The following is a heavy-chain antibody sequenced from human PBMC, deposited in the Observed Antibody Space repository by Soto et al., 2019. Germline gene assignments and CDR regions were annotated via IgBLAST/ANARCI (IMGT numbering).Heavy chain of an antibody. CDR2: IYYSGST. V-gene: IGHV4-39*01. D-gene: IGHD3-9*01. Sequence: QLQLQESGPGLVKPSETLSLTCTVSGGSISSSSYYWGWIRQPPGKGLEWIGSIYYSGSTYYNPSLKSRVTISVDTSKNQFSLKLSSVTAADTAVYYCARHQGQYYDILTGYYSWFDPWGQGTLVTVSS. J-gene: IGHJ5*02. CDR1: GGSISSSSYY. CDR3: ARHQGQYYDILTGYYSWFDP.